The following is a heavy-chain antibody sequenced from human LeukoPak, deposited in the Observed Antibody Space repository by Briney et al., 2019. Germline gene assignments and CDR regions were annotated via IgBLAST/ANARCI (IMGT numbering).Heavy chain of an antibody. V-gene: IGHV3-30*03. Sequence: GGSLRLSCAASGFTFSSYGMHWVRQAPGKGLEWVAVISYDGSNKYYADSVKGRFTISRDNSKNTLYLQMNSLRAEDTAVYYCARGPTVTTPFGWFDPWGQGTLVTVSS. CDR2: ISYDGSNK. CDR3: ARGPTVTTPFGWFDP. J-gene: IGHJ5*02. CDR1: GFTFSSYG. D-gene: IGHD4-17*01.